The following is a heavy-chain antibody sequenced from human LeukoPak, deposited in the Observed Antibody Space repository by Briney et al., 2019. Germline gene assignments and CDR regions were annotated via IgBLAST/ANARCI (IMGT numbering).Heavy chain of an antibody. Sequence: KPGGSLRPSCAASGFTFSDYYMSWIRQAPGKGLEWVSYISSSGSTIYYADSVKGRFTISRDNAKNSLYLQMNSLRAEDTAVYYCARGGLWYQLLSFNWFDPWGQGTLVTVSS. CDR2: ISSSGSTI. J-gene: IGHJ5*02. D-gene: IGHD2-2*01. V-gene: IGHV3-11*04. CDR3: ARGGLWYQLLSFNWFDP. CDR1: GFTFSDYY.